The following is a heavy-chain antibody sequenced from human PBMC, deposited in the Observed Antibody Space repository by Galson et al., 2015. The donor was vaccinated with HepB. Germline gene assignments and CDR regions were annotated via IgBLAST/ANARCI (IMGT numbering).Heavy chain of an antibody. D-gene: IGHD6-19*01. CDR3: AKDTYSSGLLYYYMDV. V-gene: IGHV3-9*01. CDR1: GFTFDDYA. CDR2: ISWNSGSI. J-gene: IGHJ6*03. Sequence: SLRLSCAASGFTFDDYAMHWVRQAPGKGLEWVSGISWNSGSIGYADSVKGRFTISRDNAKNSLYLQMNSLGAEDTALYYCAKDTYSSGLLYYYMDVWGKGTTVTVSS.